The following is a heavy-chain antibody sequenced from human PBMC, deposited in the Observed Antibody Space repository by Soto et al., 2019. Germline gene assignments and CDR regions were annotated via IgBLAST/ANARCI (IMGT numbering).Heavy chain of an antibody. CDR2: ISGSGGST. J-gene: IGHJ4*02. Sequence: EVQLLESGGGLVQPGGSLRLSCAASGFTFSSYAMSWVRQAPGKGLEWVSGISGSGGSTYYADSVKGRFTMSRDNSKNTLYLEMNILRAEDTAVYYCAKEELERQGSGFDYWGQGTLVTVSS. CDR3: AKEELERQGSGFDY. D-gene: IGHD1-1*01. V-gene: IGHV3-23*01. CDR1: GFTFSSYA.